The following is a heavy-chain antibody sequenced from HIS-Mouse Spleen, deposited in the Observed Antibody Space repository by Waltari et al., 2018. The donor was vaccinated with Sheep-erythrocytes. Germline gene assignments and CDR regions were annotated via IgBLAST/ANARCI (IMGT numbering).Heavy chain of an antibody. V-gene: IGHV5-51*01. CDR1: GYSFTSSL. CDR3: ARLFYVDIVATTLFDY. D-gene: IGHD5-12*01. CDR2: IYPGDSDT. Sequence: VQLVQSGPEVKKPGESLKISCKGSGYSFTSSLLGWLRLLPGKGLEWMGIIYPGDSDTRYSPSFQGQVTISADKSISTAYLQWSSLKASDTAMYYCARLFYVDIVATTLFDYWGQGTLVTVSS. J-gene: IGHJ4*02.